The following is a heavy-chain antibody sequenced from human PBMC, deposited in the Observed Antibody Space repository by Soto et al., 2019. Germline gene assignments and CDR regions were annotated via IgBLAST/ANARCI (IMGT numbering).Heavy chain of an antibody. CDR3: ASPTYYYDSSGSRHACDI. CDR1: GGSISSGGYS. V-gene: IGHV4-30-2*01. D-gene: IGHD3-22*01. J-gene: IGHJ3*02. CDR2: IYHSGST. Sequence: PSETLSLTCAVSGGSISSGGYSWSWIRQPPGKGLEWIGYIYHSGSTYYSPSLKSRVTIPVDTSKNQFSLRLSSVTAADTAVYYCASPTYYYDSSGSRHACDIWGQGTMVTVSS.